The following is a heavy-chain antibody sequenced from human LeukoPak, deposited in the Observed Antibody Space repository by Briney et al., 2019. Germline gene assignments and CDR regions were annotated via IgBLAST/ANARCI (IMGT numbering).Heavy chain of an antibody. V-gene: IGHV4-61*01. Sequence: PSETLSLTCTVSGGSVSSGSYYWSWIRQPPGKGLEWIGYIYYSGSTNYNPSLKSRVTISVDTSKNQFSLKLSSVTAADTAVYYCARGELDREFDYWGQGTLVIVSS. CDR2: IYYSGST. CDR1: GGSVSSGSYY. D-gene: IGHD2-2*03. CDR3: ARGELDREFDY. J-gene: IGHJ4*02.